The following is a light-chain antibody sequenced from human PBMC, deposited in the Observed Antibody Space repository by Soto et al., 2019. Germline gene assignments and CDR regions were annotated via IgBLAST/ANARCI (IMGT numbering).Light chain of an antibody. CDR3: QQYGSSLT. V-gene: IGKV3-20*01. CDR1: QSVSSS. Sequence: VMTQSPATLSVAPGERATLSCRASQSVSSSLAWYQPKPGKAPRLLIYGASSRATGIPDRLSGSGSGTDFTLPIRRLEPEDFAVYYCQQYGSSLTFGGGTKVDIK. CDR2: GAS. J-gene: IGKJ4*01.